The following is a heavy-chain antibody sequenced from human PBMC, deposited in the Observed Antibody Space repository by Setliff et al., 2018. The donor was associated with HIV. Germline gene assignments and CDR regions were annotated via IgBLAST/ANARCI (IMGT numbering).Heavy chain of an antibody. J-gene: IGHJ6*03. CDR2: HNTKWGT. CDR1: GDSINSATYY. Sequence: SETLSLTCSVSGDSINSATYYWTWIRQPAGKGLDWVGHHNTKWGTNYNPSLKSRASISVDTSKNQFSLKLSSVTAADTAVYYCARDGDYNYYMDLWGEGTTVTVSS. V-gene: IGHV4-61*09. CDR3: ARDGDYNYYMDL. D-gene: IGHD4-17*01.